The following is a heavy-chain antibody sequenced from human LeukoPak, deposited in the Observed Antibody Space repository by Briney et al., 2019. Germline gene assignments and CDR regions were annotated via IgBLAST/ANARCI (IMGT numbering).Heavy chain of an antibody. Sequence: GGSLRLSCAASGFTFSSYAMHWVRQAPGKGLEWVAVISYDGSNKYYADSVKGRFTISRDNSKSTLYLQMNSLRAEDTAVYYCAKGPCSSTSCYGENYYYGMDVWGQGTTVTVSS. CDR3: AKGPCSSTSCYGENYYYGMDV. CDR2: ISYDGSNK. V-gene: IGHV3-30-3*01. CDR1: GFTFSSYA. D-gene: IGHD2-2*01. J-gene: IGHJ6*02.